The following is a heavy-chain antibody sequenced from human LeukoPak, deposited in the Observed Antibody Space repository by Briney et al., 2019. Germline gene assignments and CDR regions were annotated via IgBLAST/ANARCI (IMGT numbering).Heavy chain of an antibody. Sequence: PGRSLRLSCAASGFTFDDYAMHWVRQAPGKGLEWVSSISWNSGSIGYADSVKGRFTISRDNAKNSLYLQMNSLRAEDTALYYCAKGPMIRGPFDYWGQGTLVTVSS. J-gene: IGHJ4*02. D-gene: IGHD3-22*01. V-gene: IGHV3-9*01. CDR1: GFTFDDYA. CDR3: AKGPMIRGPFDY. CDR2: ISWNSGSI.